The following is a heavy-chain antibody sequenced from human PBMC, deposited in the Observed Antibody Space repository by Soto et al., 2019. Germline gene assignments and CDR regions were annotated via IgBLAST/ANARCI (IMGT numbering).Heavy chain of an antibody. D-gene: IGHD6-13*01. J-gene: IGHJ4*02. Sequence: GGSLRLSCAVSGLDVSGNYMTWVRQAPGKGLEWVSVIYSGGSTYYADSVKGRFTISRDNSKNTLYLQMNSLRAEDTAVYYCAKDGSSWYPGSFDYWGQGTLVTVSS. CDR1: GLDVSGNY. V-gene: IGHV3-53*05. CDR3: AKDGSSWYPGSFDY. CDR2: IYSGGST.